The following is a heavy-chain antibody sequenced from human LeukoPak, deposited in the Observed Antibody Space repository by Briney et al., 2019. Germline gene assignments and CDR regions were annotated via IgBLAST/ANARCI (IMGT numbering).Heavy chain of an antibody. J-gene: IGHJ4*02. CDR1: GFTFSSYS. V-gene: IGHV3-21*01. CDR2: ISSSSSYI. CDR3: ARDWENYGDYVDYFDY. Sequence: GGSLRLSCAASGFTFSSYSMTWVRQAPGKGLEWVSSISSSSSYIYYADSVKGRFTISRDNAKNSLYLQMNSLRAEDTAVYYCARDWENYGDYVDYFDYWGQGTLVTVSS. D-gene: IGHD4-17*01.